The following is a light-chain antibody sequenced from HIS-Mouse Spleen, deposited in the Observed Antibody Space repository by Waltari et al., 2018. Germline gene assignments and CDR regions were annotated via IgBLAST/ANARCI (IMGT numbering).Light chain of an antibody. J-gene: IGLJ2*01. CDR1: TSDVGCDHY. CDR2: EVS. CDR3: CSYAGSHVV. Sequence: QSALTQPRSVSGSPRQSVTISCTATTSDVGCDHYAPWYQQHPGKAPKLMIYEVSKRPSGVPDRFSGSKSGNTASLTISGLQAEDEADYYCCSYAGSHVVFGGGTKLTVL. V-gene: IGLV2-11*01.